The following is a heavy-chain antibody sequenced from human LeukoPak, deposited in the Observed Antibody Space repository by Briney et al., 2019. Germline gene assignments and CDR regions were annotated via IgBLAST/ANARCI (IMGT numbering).Heavy chain of an antibody. D-gene: IGHD6-6*01. CDR1: GGSISNSPYY. Sequence: SETLSLTCSVSGGSISNSPYYWGWIRQPPGKGLEWIGSIYYSGDTYYNPSLKSRVTISVDTSKNQFSLKLSSVTAADTAVYYCARAARPLYNWFDPWGQGTLVTVSS. V-gene: IGHV4-39*07. CDR2: IYYSGDT. CDR3: ARAARPLYNWFDP. J-gene: IGHJ5*02.